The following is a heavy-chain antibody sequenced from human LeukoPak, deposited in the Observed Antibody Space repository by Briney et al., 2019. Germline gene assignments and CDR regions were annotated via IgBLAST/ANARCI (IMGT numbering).Heavy chain of an antibody. CDR3: ARGRVSSSTWYSTYYYYFYMDL. Sequence: SETLSLTCSVSDDSITMYYWTWIRQPPGKGLEWIGYVDHTGSTNFNPSLNGRVSISRDTTKNLFSLRLKSVTAADTAVYFCARGRVSSSTWYSTYYYYFYMDLWGKGTTVTVSS. V-gene: IGHV4-59*01. D-gene: IGHD6-13*01. CDR2: VDHTGST. J-gene: IGHJ6*03. CDR1: DDSITMYY.